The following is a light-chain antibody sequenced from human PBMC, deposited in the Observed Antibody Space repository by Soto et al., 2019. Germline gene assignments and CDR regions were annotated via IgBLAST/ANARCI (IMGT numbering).Light chain of an antibody. CDR3: QQGSSFPWT. CDR1: QDVDSW. CDR2: AAS. Sequence: DIQMTQSPSSVSASVGDRVTITCRASQDVDSWLAWYQQKPGKAPKLLIYAASNLQSGVPSRFTGSGSGTDFTVTISSLQPEDFATHYCQQGSSFPWTFGQGTKVDIK. V-gene: IGKV1-12*01. J-gene: IGKJ1*01.